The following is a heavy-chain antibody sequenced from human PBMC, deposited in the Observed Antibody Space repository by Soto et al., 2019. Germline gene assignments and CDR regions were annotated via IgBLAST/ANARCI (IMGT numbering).Heavy chain of an antibody. D-gene: IGHD5-18*01. CDR2: ISYSGST. CDR3: ARHVTYTYGLYVFDI. J-gene: IGHJ3*02. CDR1: GGSVSSYS. V-gene: IGHV4-59*08. Sequence: SETLSLTCTVSGGSVSSYSWSWIRQPPGKGLEWIGNISYSGSTTYNPSLKSRVTISVDTSKNQFSLSLTSVTAADTAVYYCARHVTYTYGLYVFDIWTQRTMVLVSS.